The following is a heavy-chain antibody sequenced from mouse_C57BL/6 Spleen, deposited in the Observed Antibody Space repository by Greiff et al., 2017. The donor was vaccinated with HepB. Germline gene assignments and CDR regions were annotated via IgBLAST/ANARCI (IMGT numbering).Heavy chain of an antibody. J-gene: IGHJ4*01. CDR3: AAPMTTVVATRENYARDY. CDR2: IHPNSGST. CDR1: GYTFTSYW. V-gene: IGHV1-64*01. D-gene: IGHD1-1*01. Sequence: QVQLQQPGAELVKPGASVKLSCKASGYTFTSYWMHWVKQRPGQGLEWIGMIHPNSGSTNYNEKFKSKATLTVDKSSSTAYMQLSSLTSEDSAVYYCAAPMTTVVATRENYARDYWGQGTSVTVSS.